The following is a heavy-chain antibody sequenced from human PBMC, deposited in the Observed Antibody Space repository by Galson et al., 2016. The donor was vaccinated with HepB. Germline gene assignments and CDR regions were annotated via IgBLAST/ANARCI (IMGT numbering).Heavy chain of an antibody. V-gene: IGHV4-34*09. Sequence: TLSLTCAVYGGSFSGYYWSWIRQPPGKGLEWIGYIYYSGSAYYNPSLKSRVTISVDMSENQFSLKLSSVTAADTAVYFCARADFGGNSDWFDPWGQGTLVTVSS. CDR3: ARADFGGNSDWFDP. CDR2: IYYSGSA. CDR1: GGSFSGYY. J-gene: IGHJ5*02. D-gene: IGHD4-23*01.